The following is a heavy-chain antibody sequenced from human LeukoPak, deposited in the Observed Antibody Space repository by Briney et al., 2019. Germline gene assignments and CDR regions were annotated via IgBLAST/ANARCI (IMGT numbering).Heavy chain of an antibody. CDR2: INPNSGGT. J-gene: IGHJ4*02. CDR1: GYTFTGYY. CDR3: AREVYGSGSYFFDY. V-gene: IGHV1-2*04. Sequence: ASVKVSCKASGYTFTGYYMHWVRQAPGQGLEWMGWINPNSGGTNYAQKFQGWVAMTRDTSISTAYMELSRLRSDDTAVYYCAREVYGSGSYFFDYWGLGTLVTVSS. D-gene: IGHD3-10*01.